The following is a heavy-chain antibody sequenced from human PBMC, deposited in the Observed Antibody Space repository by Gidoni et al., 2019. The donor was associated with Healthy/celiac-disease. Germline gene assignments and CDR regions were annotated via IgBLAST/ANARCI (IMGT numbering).Heavy chain of an antibody. J-gene: IGHJ5*02. V-gene: IGHV4-39*01. CDR2: IYYSGST. CDR3: ASVKYSSYNWFDP. CDR1: GVPISSSSHY. Sequence: QLQPQEAGPGLVKPSETPARTRTDAGVPISSSSHYWGWIRQPPGKGLEWIGSIYYSGSTYYNPSLQSRVTISVDTSKSQFSLELSSVTAADTAVYYCASVKYSSYNWFDPWGQGTLVTVSS. D-gene: IGHD6-6*01.